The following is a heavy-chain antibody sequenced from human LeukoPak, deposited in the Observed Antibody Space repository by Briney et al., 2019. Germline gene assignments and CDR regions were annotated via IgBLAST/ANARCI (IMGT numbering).Heavy chain of an antibody. V-gene: IGHV1-8*01. CDR3: ARDKEGYVDTAMVKFGFIDY. J-gene: IGHJ4*02. CDR2: MNPNSGNT. D-gene: IGHD5-18*01. Sequence: GASVKVSCKASGYTFTSYDINWVRQATGQGLEWMGWMNPNSGNTGYAQKFQGRVTMTRDTSISTAYMELSRLRSDDTAVYYCARDKEGYVDTAMVKFGFIDYWGQGTLVTVSS. CDR1: GYTFTSYD.